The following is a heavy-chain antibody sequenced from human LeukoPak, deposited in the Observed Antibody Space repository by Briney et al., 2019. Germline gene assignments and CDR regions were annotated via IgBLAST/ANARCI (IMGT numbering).Heavy chain of an antibody. D-gene: IGHD4/OR15-4a*01. J-gene: IGHJ4*02. Sequence: GGSLRLTCAVSGFTFSSHAMTWVRQAPGKGLEWVSGISISGDITYYADSVQGRFIISRDNCKNTVYLQMNSLRVEDTAVYYCANEEVPNDYWGQGTLVTVSS. V-gene: IGHV3-23*01. CDR1: GFTFSSHA. CDR2: ISISGDIT. CDR3: ANEEVPNDY.